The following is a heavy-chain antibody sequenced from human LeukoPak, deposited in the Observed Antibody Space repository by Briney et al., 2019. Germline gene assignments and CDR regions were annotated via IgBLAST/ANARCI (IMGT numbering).Heavy chain of an antibody. J-gene: IGHJ4*02. CDR1: GGSISSYY. CDR2: IYYSGST. Sequence: SETLSLTCTVSGGSISSYYWSWIRQPPGKGLEWIGYIYYSGSTNYNPSLKSRVTISVDTSKNRFSLKLSSVTAADTAVYYCARDRGTYFDYWGQGTLVTVSS. V-gene: IGHV4-59*01. D-gene: IGHD1-26*01. CDR3: ARDRGTYFDY.